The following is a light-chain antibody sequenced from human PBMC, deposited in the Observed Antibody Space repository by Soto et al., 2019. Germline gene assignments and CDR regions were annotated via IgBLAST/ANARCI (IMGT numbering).Light chain of an antibody. CDR1: QSISSY. CDR2: AAS. Sequence: GDRVTITCRASQSISSYLNWYQQKPGKAPKLLIYAASSLQSGVPSRFSGSGSGTDFTLTISSLQPEEFATYSCQNSYSTLWTFGQGTKVEIK. J-gene: IGKJ1*01. CDR3: QNSYSTLWT. V-gene: IGKV1-39*01.